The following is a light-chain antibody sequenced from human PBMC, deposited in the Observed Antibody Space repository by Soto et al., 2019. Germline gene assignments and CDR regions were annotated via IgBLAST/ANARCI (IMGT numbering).Light chain of an antibody. V-gene: IGKV3-20*01. Sequence: EIVLTQSPGTLSLSPGERATLSCRASQSVSSSYLAWYQQKPGQAPRLLIYGASSRATGIPDRFSGSGSGTDFTLTISRLEPEDFAVCYCQQYGSSPSTFGQGTRLENK. CDR1: QSVSSSY. J-gene: IGKJ5*01. CDR3: QQYGSSPST. CDR2: GAS.